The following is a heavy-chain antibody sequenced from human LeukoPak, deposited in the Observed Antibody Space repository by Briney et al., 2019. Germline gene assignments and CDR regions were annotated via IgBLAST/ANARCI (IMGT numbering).Heavy chain of an antibody. V-gene: IGHV4-59*01. CDR3: ARGDSGYSSGWYVGRGLLTGGPFDY. Sequence: PSETLSLTCTVSGGSLSTYYWSWIRQPPGKELEWIGYIYYSGSTNYNPSLKSRVTISVDTSENQFSLKLSSVTAADTAVYYCARGDSGYSSGWYVGRGLLTGGPFDYWGQGTLVTVSS. D-gene: IGHD6-19*01. J-gene: IGHJ4*02. CDR2: IYYSGST. CDR1: GGSLSTYY.